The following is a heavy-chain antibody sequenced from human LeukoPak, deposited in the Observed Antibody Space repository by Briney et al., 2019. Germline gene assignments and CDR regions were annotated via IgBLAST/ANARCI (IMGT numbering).Heavy chain of an antibody. CDR3: ARGVGLAGNHYFNY. CDR1: GFSLTTNTLC. V-gene: IGHV2-70*11. CDR2: IDWDDDK. D-gene: IGHD1-26*01. J-gene: IGHJ4*02. Sequence: SGPTLVNPTQTLTLTCTFSGFSLTTNTLCVSWIRQPPGKALEWLARIDWDDDKYYSTSLKTRLTISKDTSSKQVVLTMTNMDPVDTATYYCARGVGLAGNHYFNYWGQGTLVTVSS.